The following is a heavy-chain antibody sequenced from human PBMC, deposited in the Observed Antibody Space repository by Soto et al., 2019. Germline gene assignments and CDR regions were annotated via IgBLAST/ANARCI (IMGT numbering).Heavy chain of an antibody. CDR1: GFTVSSNY. J-gene: IGHJ1*01. CDR2: IYSGGST. CDR3: ARDRVESGYPEYFQH. Sequence: GGSLRLSCAASGFTVSSNYMSWGLQAPWKGLEWVSVIYSGGSTYYADSVKGRFTISRDNSKNTLYLQMNSLRAEDTAVYYCARDRVESGYPEYFQHWGQGTLVTVSS. V-gene: IGHV3-53*01. D-gene: IGHD3-22*01.